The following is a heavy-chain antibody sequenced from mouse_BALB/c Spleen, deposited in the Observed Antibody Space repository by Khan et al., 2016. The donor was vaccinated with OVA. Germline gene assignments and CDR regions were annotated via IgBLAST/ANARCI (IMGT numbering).Heavy chain of an antibody. CDR2: IWGGGGT. J-gene: IGHJ4*01. D-gene: IGHD2-14*01. V-gene: IGHV2-6-4*01. CDR3: ARADYRYDGYYAMDY. Sequence: QVQLKESGPGLVAPSQSLSLTCTVSGFSLSRYNIHWVRQPPGKGLEWLGMIWGGGGTDYSSALKSRLSIREDNSKSQVLLKMNSLQTDDTAMYYCARADYRYDGYYAMDYWGQGTSVTVSS. CDR1: GFSLSRYN.